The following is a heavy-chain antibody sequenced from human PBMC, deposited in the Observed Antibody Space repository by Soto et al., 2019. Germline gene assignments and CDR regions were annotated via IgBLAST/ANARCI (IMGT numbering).Heavy chain of an antibody. J-gene: IGHJ5*02. V-gene: IGHV3-74*01. D-gene: IGHD1-1*01. Sequence: GGSLRLSCVASGFTFSNYFMHWVRQVPGEGLVWVSRMSGDGKTISYADSVKGRFTISRDNAKNTLYLQMNSLRVEDTAVYYCARTYVPGIAGFDPWGQGTLVTVSS. CDR2: MSGDGKTI. CDR1: GFTFSNYF. CDR3: ARTYVPGIAGFDP.